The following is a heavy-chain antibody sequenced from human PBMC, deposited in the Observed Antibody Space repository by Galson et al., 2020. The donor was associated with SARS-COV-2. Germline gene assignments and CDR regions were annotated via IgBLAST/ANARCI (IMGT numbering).Heavy chain of an antibody. CDR2: ISYDGSNK. V-gene: IGHV3-30-3*01. J-gene: IGHJ4*02. CDR3: ARSRNYYDSSGPLGY. D-gene: IGHD3-22*01. Sequence: TGGSLRLSCAASGFTFSSYAMHWVRQAPGKGLEWVAVISYDGSNKYYADSVKGRFTISRDNSKNTLYLQMNSLRAEDTAVYYCARSRNYYDSSGPLGYWGQGTLVTVSS. CDR1: GFTFSSYA.